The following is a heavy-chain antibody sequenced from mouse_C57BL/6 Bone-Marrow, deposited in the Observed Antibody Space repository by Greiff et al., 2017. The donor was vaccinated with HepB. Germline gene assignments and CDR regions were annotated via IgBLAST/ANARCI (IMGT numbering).Heavy chain of an antibody. V-gene: IGHV5-15*04. J-gene: IGHJ4*01. CDR2: ISNLAYSI. D-gene: IGHD2-10*01. Sequence: DVKLVESGGGLVQPGGSLKLSCAASGFTFSDYGMAWVRQAPRKGPEWVAFISNLAYSIYYADTVTGRFTISRENAKNTLYLEMSSLRSEDTAMYYCARRLLSYAMDYWGQGTSVTVSS. CDR1: GFTFSDYG. CDR3: ARRLLSYAMDY.